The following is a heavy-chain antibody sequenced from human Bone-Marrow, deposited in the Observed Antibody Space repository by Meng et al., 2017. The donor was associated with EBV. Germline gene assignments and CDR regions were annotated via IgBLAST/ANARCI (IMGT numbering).Heavy chain of an antibody. V-gene: IGHV4-39*01. D-gene: IGHD6-19*01. Sequence: QVPRRESGPGPAKPSATPSLTCPVSGASISSFSYWGWIRQPPGRGMEWIGSVHYTGSTYYSPSLKSRVTVSIDTSKNQFSLRLTSVTAADTAVYYCARPFPSWQSPRLDPFGAWGQGTLVTVSS. CDR2: VHYTGST. J-gene: IGHJ5*02. CDR1: GASISSFSY. CDR3: ARPFPSWQSPRLDPFGA.